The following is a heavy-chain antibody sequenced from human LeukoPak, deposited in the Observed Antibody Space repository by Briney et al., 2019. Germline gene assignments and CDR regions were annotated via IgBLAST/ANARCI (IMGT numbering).Heavy chain of an antibody. Sequence: GGSLRLSCAASGFTFSSYGMHWVRQAPGKGLEWVAFIRYDGSNKYYADSVKGRFTIPRDNSKNTLYLQMNSLRAEDTALYYCVRRQGSGYYFGIDYWGQGTLVTVFS. CDR3: VRRQGSGYYFGIDY. J-gene: IGHJ4*02. CDR1: GFTFSSYG. D-gene: IGHD3-22*01. CDR2: IRYDGSNK. V-gene: IGHV3-30*02.